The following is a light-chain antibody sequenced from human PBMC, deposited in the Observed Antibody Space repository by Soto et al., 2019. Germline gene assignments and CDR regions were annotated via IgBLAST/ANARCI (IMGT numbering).Light chain of an antibody. CDR1: RNVLYSSNNNNY. CDR2: WAS. J-gene: IGKJ3*01. V-gene: IGKV4-1*01. CDR3: QQYYSTPFT. Sequence: DIVMTQSPDSLAVSLGERATINCKSSRNVLYSSNNNNYLAWYQHKPGQPPRLLIYWASTRESGVPDRFSGSGSGTDFTLTISSLQAEDVAVYYCQQYYSTPFTFGPGTKVDIK.